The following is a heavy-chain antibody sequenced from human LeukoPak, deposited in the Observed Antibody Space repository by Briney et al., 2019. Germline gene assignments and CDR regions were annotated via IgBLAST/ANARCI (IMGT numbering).Heavy chain of an antibody. CDR1: GFTFSSYG. CDR2: IWYDGSNE. D-gene: IGHD6-19*01. V-gene: IGHV3-33*06. Sequence: GGSLRLSCAASGFTFSSYGMHWVRQAPGKGLEWVAVIWYDGSNEYYADSVKGRFTISRDNSKNTLYLQMNSLRAEDTAVYYCAKAVEGAFDYWGQGTLVTVSS. CDR3: AKAVEGAFDY. J-gene: IGHJ4*02.